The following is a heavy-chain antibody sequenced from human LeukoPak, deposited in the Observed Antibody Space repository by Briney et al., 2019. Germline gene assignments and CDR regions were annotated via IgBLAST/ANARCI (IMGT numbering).Heavy chain of an antibody. D-gene: IGHD3-10*01. CDR1: GGSIRSSYYY. CDR3: ARHYGP. Sequence: PSETLSLTCTVSGGSIRSSYYYWGWIRQPPGKGLEWIGSIYDSGSTYYNPSLKSRVTISVDTSKNQFSLKLNSVTAADTAVYYYARHYGPWGQGTLVTVSS. J-gene: IGHJ5*02. CDR2: IYDSGST. V-gene: IGHV4-39*01.